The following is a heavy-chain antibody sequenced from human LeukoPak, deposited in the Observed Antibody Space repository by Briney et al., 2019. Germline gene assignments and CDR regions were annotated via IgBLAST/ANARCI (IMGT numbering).Heavy chain of an antibody. Sequence: GGSLRLSCAVSGITLSNYGMNWVRQAPGKGLEWVAGISGSGGSTNYADSVKGRFTISRDNRKNTMYLQMNRLRAEDTAVYFCAKRGVVIRVILVGFHKEAYYFDSWGQGALVTVSS. CDR3: AKRGVVIRVILVGFHKEAYYFDS. CDR2: ISGSGGST. J-gene: IGHJ4*02. CDR1: GITLSNYG. V-gene: IGHV3-23*01. D-gene: IGHD3-22*01.